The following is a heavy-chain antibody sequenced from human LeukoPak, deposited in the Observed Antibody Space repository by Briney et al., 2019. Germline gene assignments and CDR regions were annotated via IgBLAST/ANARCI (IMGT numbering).Heavy chain of an antibody. V-gene: IGHV3-23*01. CDR1: GFTFSSYG. Sequence: GGTLRLSCAASGFTFSSYGMSWVRQAPGKGLEWVSAISGSGGSTYYADSVKGRFTISRDNAKNTLYLQMNSLRAEDTAVYYCASLGRSFDYWGQGTLVTVSS. CDR2: ISGSGGST. D-gene: IGHD1-26*01. CDR3: ASLGRSFDY. J-gene: IGHJ4*02.